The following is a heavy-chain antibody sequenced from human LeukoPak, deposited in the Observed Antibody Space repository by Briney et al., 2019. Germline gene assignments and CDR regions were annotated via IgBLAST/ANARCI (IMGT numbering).Heavy chain of an antibody. V-gene: IGHV4-59*08. CDR3: ALTHYGGNGYFDY. D-gene: IGHD4-23*01. CDR2: IHYSGSP. Sequence: SETLSLTCTVSGGSNYWSWIRQPPGKGLEWIGYIHYSGSPNYNPSLKSRLTISIDTSKNQFSLKLNSVTAADTAVYYCALTHYGGNGYFDYWGQGTLVTVSS. CDR1: GGSNY. J-gene: IGHJ4*02.